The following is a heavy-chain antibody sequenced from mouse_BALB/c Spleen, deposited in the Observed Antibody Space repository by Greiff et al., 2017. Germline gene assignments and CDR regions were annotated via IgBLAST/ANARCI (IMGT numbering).Heavy chain of an antibody. CDR3: ASSTAWFAY. CDR1: GYTFTDYW. CDR2: IDTSDSYT. Sequence: QVQLQQPGAELVMPGASVKMSCKASGYTFTDYWMHWVKQRPGQGLEWIGAIDTSDSYTSYNQKFKGKATLTVDESSSTAYMQLSSLTSEDSAVYYCASSTAWFAYWGQGTLVTVSA. V-gene: IGHV1-69*01. J-gene: IGHJ3*01.